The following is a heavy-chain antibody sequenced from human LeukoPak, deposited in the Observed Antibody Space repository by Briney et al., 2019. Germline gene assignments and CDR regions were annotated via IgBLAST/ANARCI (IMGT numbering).Heavy chain of an antibody. D-gene: IGHD4-17*01. CDR1: GCSISSSSYY. CDR2: IDYSGST. CDR3: ARGNRGLRKKLFDY. V-gene: IGHV4-39*07. J-gene: IGHJ4*02. Sequence: PSETLSLTCTVSGCSISSSSYYWGWIRQPPGKGLEWIGSIDYSGSTYYDPSLKSRVTISVETSKYLLSLRLRAVTAADSAVYYRARGNRGLRKKLFDYWGQGALVTVSS.